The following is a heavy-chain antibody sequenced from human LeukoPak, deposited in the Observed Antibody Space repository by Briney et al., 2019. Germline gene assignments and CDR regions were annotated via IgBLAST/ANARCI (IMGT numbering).Heavy chain of an antibody. Sequence: GGSLRLSCAASGFTFCSYWMSWVRQAPGKGLEWVSAISGSGGSTYYADSVKGRFTISRDNSKNTLYLQMNSLRAEDTAVYYCAKDTYRAAAGTLDYWGQGTLVTVSS. CDR1: GFTFCSYW. J-gene: IGHJ4*02. V-gene: IGHV3-23*01. D-gene: IGHD6-13*01. CDR3: AKDTYRAAAGTLDY. CDR2: ISGSGGST.